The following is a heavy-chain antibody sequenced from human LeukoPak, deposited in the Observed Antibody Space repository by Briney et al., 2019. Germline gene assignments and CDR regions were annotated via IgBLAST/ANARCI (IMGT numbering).Heavy chain of an antibody. Sequence: GGSLRLSCAASGFTFNSYAMSWVRQAPGKGLEWVPGISGSDGHTYYADSVKGRFTVSRDNSKNTLYLQMNSLRAEDTAVYYCAKGPPSTMIVVVTRPKYFQHWGQGTLVTVSS. J-gene: IGHJ1*01. CDR2: ISGSDGHT. V-gene: IGHV3-23*01. CDR1: GFTFNSYA. CDR3: AKGPPSTMIVVVTRPKYFQH. D-gene: IGHD3-22*01.